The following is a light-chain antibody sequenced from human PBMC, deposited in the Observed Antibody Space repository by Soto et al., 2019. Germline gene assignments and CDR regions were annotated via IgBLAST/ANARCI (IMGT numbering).Light chain of an antibody. V-gene: IGKV1-5*01. Sequence: DIQMTQSPSTLSPSVGDRVTTTCRASRSISDWLAWEQQKPGKAPELLIFDASNLKSGVSSRFSVSGSGTEFTLTISRLQPDDVATYYCLQYSSHSWTFGQGTKVDIK. J-gene: IGKJ1*01. CDR1: RSISDW. CDR2: DAS. CDR3: LQYSSHSWT.